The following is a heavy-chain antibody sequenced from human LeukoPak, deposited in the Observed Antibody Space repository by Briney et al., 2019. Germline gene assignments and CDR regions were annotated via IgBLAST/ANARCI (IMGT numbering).Heavy chain of an antibody. CDR1: GFTFNNYA. CDR3: AKETYFDWLLVDY. D-gene: IGHD3-9*01. V-gene: IGHV3-23*01. CDR2: VSGSGSST. J-gene: IGHJ4*02. Sequence: GGSLRLSCAASGFTFNNYAMSWVRQAPGKGLEWVSAVSGSGSSTNYADSVKGRFTVSRDNSKNTLYLQMSSLRAEDTAVYYCAKETYFDWLLVDYWGQGTLVTVSS.